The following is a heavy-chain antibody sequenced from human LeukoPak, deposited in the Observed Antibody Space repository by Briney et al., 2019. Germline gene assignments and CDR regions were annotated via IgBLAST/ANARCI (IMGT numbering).Heavy chain of an antibody. CDR2: INHSGST. D-gene: IGHD6-13*01. V-gene: IGHV4-34*01. J-gene: IGHJ6*02. Sequence: SETLSLTCAVYGGSFSGYYWSWIRQPPGKGLEWIGEINHSGSTNYNPSLKSRVTISVDTSKNQFSLKLSSVTAADTAVYYCASKSSSWADYYYGMDVWGQGTTVTVS. CDR3: ASKSSSWADYYYGMDV. CDR1: GGSFSGYY.